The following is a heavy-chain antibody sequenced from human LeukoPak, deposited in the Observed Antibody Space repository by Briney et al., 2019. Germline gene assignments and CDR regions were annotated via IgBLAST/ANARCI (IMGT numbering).Heavy chain of an antibody. J-gene: IGHJ3*02. Sequence: GGSLRLSCAASGFTFSSYSMNWVRQAPGKGLEWVSYISSSSSTIYYADSVKGRFTISRDNSKNTLYLQMNSLRAEDTAVYYCARALALGATLWGDAFDIWGQGTMVTVSS. D-gene: IGHD1-26*01. CDR2: ISSSSSTI. CDR3: ARALALGATLWGDAFDI. CDR1: GFTFSSYS. V-gene: IGHV3-48*01.